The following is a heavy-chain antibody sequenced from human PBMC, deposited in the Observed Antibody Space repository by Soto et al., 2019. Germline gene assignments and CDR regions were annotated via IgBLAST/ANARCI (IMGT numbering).Heavy chain of an antibody. CDR3: ASSVAGPSRLYGMDV. D-gene: IGHD6-19*01. J-gene: IGHJ6*02. CDR2: IIPIFGTA. Sequence: RASVKVSCKASGGTFSSYAISWVRQAPGQGLEWMGGIIPIFGTANYAQKFQGRVTITADESTSTAYMELSSLRSEDTAVYYCASSVAGPSRLYGMDVWGQGTTVTVSS. CDR1: GGTFSSYA. V-gene: IGHV1-69*13.